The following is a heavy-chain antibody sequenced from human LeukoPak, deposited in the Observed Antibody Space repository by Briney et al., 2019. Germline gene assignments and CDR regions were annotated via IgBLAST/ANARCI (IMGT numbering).Heavy chain of an antibody. CDR2: INSDWGST. CDR3: AKEAYYYYMDV. Sequence: GGSLRLSCAASGCTFSSYSMYWVRQAPGKGLEYVSAINSDWGSTYYADYVKGRFTITRDNSKNTLYLQMGSLRTEGMAVYYWAKEAYYYYMDVWGKGTTVTVSS. CDR1: GCTFSSYS. J-gene: IGHJ6*03. V-gene: IGHV3-64*02.